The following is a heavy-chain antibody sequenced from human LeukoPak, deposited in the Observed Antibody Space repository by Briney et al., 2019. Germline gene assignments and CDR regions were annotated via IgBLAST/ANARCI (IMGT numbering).Heavy chain of an antibody. V-gene: IGHV5-51*01. CDR3: ARAPLPSRPFDY. J-gene: IGHJ4*02. D-gene: IGHD2-2*01. Sequence: GESLKISCEGSGYTFPRFWIGWVRQLPGKGLELMGIIYPGDSGTRYSPSFQGKVTISADKSISTAYLQWSSLKASDTAIYYCARAPLPSRPFDYWGQGTLVTVSS. CDR2: IYPGDSGT. CDR1: GYTFPRFW.